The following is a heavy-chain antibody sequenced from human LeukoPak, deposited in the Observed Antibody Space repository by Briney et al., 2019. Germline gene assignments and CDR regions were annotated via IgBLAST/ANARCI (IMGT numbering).Heavy chain of an antibody. V-gene: IGHV3-72*01. D-gene: IGHD6-13*01. CDR2: TRNKANSDTT. CDR1: GFTFSDHY. CDR3: ARAQYSSSQREGYYYYGMDV. J-gene: IGHJ6*02. Sequence: GSLRLSCAASGFTFSDHYMDWVRQAPGKGLEWVGRTRNKANSDTTGYAASVKGRFTISRDDSKHSLYLQMNSLKTEDTAVYYCARAQYSSSQREGYYYYGMDVWGQGTTVTVCS.